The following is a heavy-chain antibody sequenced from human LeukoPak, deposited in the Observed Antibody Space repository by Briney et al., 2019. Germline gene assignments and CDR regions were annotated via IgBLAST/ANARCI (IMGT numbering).Heavy chain of an antibody. CDR3: VRDFRSADY. Sequence: GGSLRLSCAASGFTFSFYSTNWVRQAPGRGLEWVSAISTSSSYIYYADSVKGRFTCSRDNAKNTVYLQMNSLREEDTAVYYCVRDFRSADYWGQGTLVTVSS. CDR1: GFTFSFYS. J-gene: IGHJ4*02. CDR2: ISTSSSYI. V-gene: IGHV3-21*01.